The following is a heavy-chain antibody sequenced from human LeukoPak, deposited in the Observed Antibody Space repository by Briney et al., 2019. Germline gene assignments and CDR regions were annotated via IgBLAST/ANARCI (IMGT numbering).Heavy chain of an antibody. CDR2: ISYDGSNK. J-gene: IGHJ3*02. CDR3: RTDSSSWYVGPDAFDI. D-gene: IGHD6-13*01. CDR1: GFTFSSYW. V-gene: IGHV3-30*03. Sequence: PGGSLRLSCAASGFTFSSYWMHWVRQGPGKGLEWVAVISYDGSNKYYADSVKGRFTISRDNSKNTLYLQMNSLRAEDTAVYYCRTDSSSWYVGPDAFDIWGQGTMVTVSS.